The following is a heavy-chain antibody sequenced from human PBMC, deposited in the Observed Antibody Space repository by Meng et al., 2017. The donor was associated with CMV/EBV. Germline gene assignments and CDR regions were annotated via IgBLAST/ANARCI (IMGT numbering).Heavy chain of an antibody. CDR2: ISSSSSTI. D-gene: IGHD6-6*01. Sequence: GESLKISCAASGFTFSSYSMNWVRQAPGKGLEWVSYISSSSSTIYYADSVKGRFTISRDNAKNSLYLQMNSLRAEDTAVYYCARDLLNGYSSSSDYYYVMDVWGQGTTVTVSS. CDR3: ARDLLNGYSSSSDYYYVMDV. CDR1: GFTFSSYS. J-gene: IGHJ6*02. V-gene: IGHV3-48*04.